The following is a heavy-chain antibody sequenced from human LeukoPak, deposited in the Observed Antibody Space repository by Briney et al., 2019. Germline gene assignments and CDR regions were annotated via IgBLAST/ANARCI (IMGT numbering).Heavy chain of an antibody. CDR1: GFTFTDYY. Sequence: KPGGSLRLSCAASGFTFTDYYMTWIRQAPGKGLEWLSYISTTSTYTNYTDSVKGRFTISRDNANNSLSLQMDSLRAEDTAVYYCARIKGYSSSPFDHWGQGILVTVSS. D-gene: IGHD6-6*01. V-gene: IGHV3-11*06. CDR2: ISTTSTYT. CDR3: ARIKGYSSSPFDH. J-gene: IGHJ4*02.